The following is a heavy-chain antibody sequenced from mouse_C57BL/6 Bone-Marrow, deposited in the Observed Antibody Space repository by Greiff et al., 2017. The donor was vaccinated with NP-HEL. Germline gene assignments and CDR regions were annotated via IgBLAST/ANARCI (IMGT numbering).Heavy chain of an antibody. CDR3: ARDCGYYAMDY. CDR1: GFTFSDYG. J-gene: IGHJ4*01. V-gene: IGHV5-17*01. CDR2: ISSGSSTI. Sequence: EVQLVESGGGLVKPGGSLKLSCAASGFTFSDYGMHWVRQAPEKGLEWVAYISSGSSTIYYADTVKGRFTISRDNAKNTLFLQMTSLRSEDTAMYYCARDCGYYAMDYWGQGTSVTVSS.